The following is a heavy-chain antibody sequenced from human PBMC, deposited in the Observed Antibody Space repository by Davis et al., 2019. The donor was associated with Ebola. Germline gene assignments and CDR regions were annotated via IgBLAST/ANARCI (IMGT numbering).Heavy chain of an antibody. CDR2: ISAYNGNT. CDR1: GYTFTSYG. J-gene: IGHJ4*02. D-gene: IGHD3-3*01. Sequence: ASVKVSCKASGYTFTSYGISWVRQAPGQGLEWMGWISAYNGNTNYAQKLQGRVTMTTDTSTSTAYMELRSLRSDDTAVYYCARRRYYDFWGGYFDFDYWGQGTLVTVSS. CDR3: ARRRYYDFWGGYFDFDY. V-gene: IGHV1-18*01.